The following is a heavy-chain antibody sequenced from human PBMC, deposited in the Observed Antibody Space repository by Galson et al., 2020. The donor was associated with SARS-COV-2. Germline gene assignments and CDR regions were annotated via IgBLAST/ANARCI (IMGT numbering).Heavy chain of an antibody. V-gene: IGHV1-2*02. CDR3: ASSEYSSSWYHYYYGMDV. CDR1: GYTFTGYY. CDR2: INPNSGGT. Sequence: ASVKVSCKASGYTFTGYYMHWVRQAPGQGLEWMGWINPNSGGTNYAQKFQGTVTMTRDTSISTAYMELSRLRSDDTAVYYCASSEYSSSWYHYYYGMDVWGQGTTVTVSS. D-gene: IGHD6-13*01. J-gene: IGHJ6*02.